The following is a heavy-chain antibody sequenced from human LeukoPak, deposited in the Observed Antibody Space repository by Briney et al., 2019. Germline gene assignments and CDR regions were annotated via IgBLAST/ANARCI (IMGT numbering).Heavy chain of an antibody. CDR2: IYNSGTS. CDR3: ARHFGSTQDYFDF. V-gene: IGHV4-59*08. CDR1: GGSISGYY. J-gene: IGHJ4*02. Sequence: PSQTLSLTCTVPGGSISGYYWTWIRQPPGKGLDWVANIYNSGTSNYNPSLRSRLTISVDTSKNQVSLRLTSVTAADTAIYYCARHFGSTQDYFDFWGQGILVTVSS. D-gene: IGHD3-16*01.